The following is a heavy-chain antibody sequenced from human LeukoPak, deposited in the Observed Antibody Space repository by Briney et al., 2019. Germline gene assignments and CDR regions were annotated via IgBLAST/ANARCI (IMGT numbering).Heavy chain of an antibody. CDR1: GFTFRFYA. J-gene: IGHJ1*01. CDR3: AKELEYFQH. CDR2: ISGVGGST. Sequence: PGGSLRLSCAASGFTFRFYAMSWVRQSPGKGLEWVSAISGVGGSTYYADSVKGRFTISRDNSKNSLYLQMNSLRTEDTALYYCAKELEYFQHWGQGTLVTVSS. V-gene: IGHV3-43*02.